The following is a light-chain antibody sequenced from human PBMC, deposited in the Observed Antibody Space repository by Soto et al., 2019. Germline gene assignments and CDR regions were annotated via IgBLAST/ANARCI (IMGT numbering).Light chain of an antibody. Sequence: DIQTTQSPSSLSASIGDTVTITCRTSQSIGSYLNWYQQKPGKAPNLLIYDASSLESGVPSRFSGSGSGTEFTLTISSLQPDDFAAYYCQQYSTLWTFGQGTKVDIK. CDR1: QSIGSY. J-gene: IGKJ1*01. CDR2: DAS. CDR3: QQYSTLWT. V-gene: IGKV1-5*01.